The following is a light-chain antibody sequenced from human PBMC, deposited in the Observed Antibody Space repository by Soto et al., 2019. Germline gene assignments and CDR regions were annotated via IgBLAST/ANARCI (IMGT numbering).Light chain of an antibody. CDR1: SSDVGGYNY. CDR3: SSYTSSSTLAV. Sequence: QSALTQPASASGSPGQSVTISCSGTSSDVGGYNYVSWYQQHPGNAPKLMIYDVSNRPSGVSNRFSGSKSGNTASLTISGLQAEDEADYYCSSYTSSSTLAVFGAGTKLTVL. CDR2: DVS. J-gene: IGLJ1*01. V-gene: IGLV2-14*01.